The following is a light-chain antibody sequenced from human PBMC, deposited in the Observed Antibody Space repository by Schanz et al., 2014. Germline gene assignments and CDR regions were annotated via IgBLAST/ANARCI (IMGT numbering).Light chain of an antibody. CDR3: QQRNTWRRT. CDR2: GAS. V-gene: IGKV3-15*01. Sequence: EVVMTQSPATLSVSPGERATLSCRASQSVSSNLAWYQQKPGQAPRILIYGASRRATGIPARFSGSGSGTEFTLTISSLQSEDFAVYYCQQRNTWRRTFGQGTKVEF. CDR1: QSVSSN. J-gene: IGKJ1*01.